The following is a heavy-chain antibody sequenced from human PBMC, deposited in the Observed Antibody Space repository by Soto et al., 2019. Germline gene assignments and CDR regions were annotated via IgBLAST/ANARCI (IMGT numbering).Heavy chain of an antibody. CDR3: AKVTTVTATINWFVP. D-gene: IGHD4-17*01. CDR2: ISGSGADT. V-gene: IGHV3-23*01. J-gene: IGHJ5*02. CDR1: GFAFSNYA. Sequence: GGSLRLSCAASGFAFSNYAMSWVRQAPGKGLEWVSAISGSGADTYYADSVKGRFTISRDNSKNTLYLQMSSLRDEDTAVYYCAKVTTVTATINWFVPWGQGTLVTVSS.